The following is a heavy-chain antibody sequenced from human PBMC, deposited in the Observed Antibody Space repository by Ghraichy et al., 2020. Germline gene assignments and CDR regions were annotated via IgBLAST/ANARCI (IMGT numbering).Heavy chain of an antibody. D-gene: IGHD6-13*01. CDR3: ARGTAAAGIYPFDY. Sequence: SETLSLTCTVAGCSIIGYYWRWIRQPPCKALEWIGYIYYSGSTDYNHSLKSRVTISVDTSKKQFSLKLSSVTAADTAVYYCARGTAAAGIYPFDYWGQGILVTVSS. J-gene: IGHJ4*02. CDR2: IYYSGST. CDR1: GCSIIGYY. V-gene: IGHV4-59*01.